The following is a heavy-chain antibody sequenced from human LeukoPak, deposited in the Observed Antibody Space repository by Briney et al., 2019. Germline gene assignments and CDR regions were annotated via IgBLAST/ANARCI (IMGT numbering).Heavy chain of an antibody. CDR2: IYYSGST. CDR3: ARQDPIAVAGTGGDY. CDR1: GGSISSSSYY. V-gene: IGHV4-39*01. J-gene: IGHJ4*02. Sequence: SETLSLTCTVSGGSISSSSYYWGWIRQPPGKGLEWIGSIYYSGSTYYNPSLKSRVTISVDTSKNQFSLKLSSVTAADTAVYYCARQDPIAVAGTGGDYWGQGTLVTVSS. D-gene: IGHD6-19*01.